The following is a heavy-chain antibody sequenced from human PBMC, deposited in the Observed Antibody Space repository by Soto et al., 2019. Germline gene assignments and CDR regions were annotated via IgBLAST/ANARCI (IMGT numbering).Heavy chain of an antibody. CDR1: GGSFSGYY. V-gene: IGHV4-34*01. J-gene: IGHJ4*02. CDR3: ARGRGDYVWGSYRYLPRFDY. D-gene: IGHD3-16*02. Sequence: SETLSLTCAVYGGSFSGYYWSWIRQPPGKGLEWIGEINHSGSTNYNPSLKSRVTISVDTSKNPFSLKLSSVTAADTAVYYCARGRGDYVWGSYRYLPRFDYWGQGTLVTVSS. CDR2: INHSGST.